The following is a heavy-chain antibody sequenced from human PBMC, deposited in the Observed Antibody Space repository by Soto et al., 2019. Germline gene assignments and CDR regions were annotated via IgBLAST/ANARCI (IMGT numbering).Heavy chain of an antibody. D-gene: IGHD2-2*01. CDR2: INAGNGNT. Sequence: ASVKVCCKDSGYTFNSYAMHWVRQAPGQRLEWMGWINAGNGNTKYSQKFQGRVTITRDTSASTAYMELSSLRSEDTAVYYCARVLLGVPGPFDYWGQGTLVTVSS. CDR3: ARVLLGVPGPFDY. V-gene: IGHV1-3*01. CDR1: GYTFNSYA. J-gene: IGHJ4*02.